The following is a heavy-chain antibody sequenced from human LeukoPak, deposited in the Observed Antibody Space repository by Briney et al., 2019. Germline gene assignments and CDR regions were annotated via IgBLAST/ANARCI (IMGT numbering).Heavy chain of an antibody. CDR1: GFTFSSYA. CDR3: AKVPPLTVAAKGYFDY. J-gene: IGHJ4*02. CDR2: ISGSGGST. D-gene: IGHD6-19*01. Sequence: GGSLRLSCAASGFTFSSYAMSWVRQAPGKGLEWVSAISGSGGSTYYADSVKGRFTISRDNSKNTLYLEMNSLRAEDTAVYYCAKVPPLTVAAKGYFDYWGQGTLVTVSS. V-gene: IGHV3-23*01.